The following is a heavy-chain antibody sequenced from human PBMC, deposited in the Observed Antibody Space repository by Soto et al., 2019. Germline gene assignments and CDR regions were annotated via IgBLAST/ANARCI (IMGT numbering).Heavy chain of an antibody. CDR3: ASRPGDGMDV. CDR1: GGTFSSYA. CDR2: IIPIFGTA. J-gene: IGHJ6*02. V-gene: IGHV1-69*12. Sequence: QVQLVQSGAEVKKPGSSVKVSCKASGGTFSSYAISWVRQAPGQGLEWMGGIIPIFGTANYAQNFQGRVKIPADESPSTADMELGSVRAEDTGVYDCASRPGDGMDVWGQGTTVSVSS. D-gene: IGHD3-10*01.